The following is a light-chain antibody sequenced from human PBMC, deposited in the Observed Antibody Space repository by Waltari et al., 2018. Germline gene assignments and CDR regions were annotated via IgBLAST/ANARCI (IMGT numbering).Light chain of an antibody. J-gene: IGKJ4*01. CDR1: QSVSSY. Sequence: ETVLTQSPATLSLSPGERATLSCRASQSVSSYLAWYQHKPGQAPRLLIYDASNRATGVPARFSGSGSGTDFTLTITSLDPEDFAVYYCQQRRSWPPLTFGGGTKVEIK. CDR2: DAS. CDR3: QQRRSWPPLT. V-gene: IGKV3-11*01.